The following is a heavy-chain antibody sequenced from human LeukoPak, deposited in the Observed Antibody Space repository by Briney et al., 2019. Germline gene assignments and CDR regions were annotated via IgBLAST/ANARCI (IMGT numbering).Heavy chain of an antibody. CDR3: GRDVLGETGAGGP. J-gene: IGHJ5*02. Sequence: PGGSLRLSCTGSGITFSGYTMNWVRQAPGQGLEWVSSISPSGDSTWNADSVKGRFTIFRDNSRNSVSLQMNSLRADDTAMYYCGRDVLGETGAGGPWGQGALVTVSS. CDR2: ISPSGDST. V-gene: IGHV3-21*01. D-gene: IGHD3-10*01. CDR1: GITFSGYT.